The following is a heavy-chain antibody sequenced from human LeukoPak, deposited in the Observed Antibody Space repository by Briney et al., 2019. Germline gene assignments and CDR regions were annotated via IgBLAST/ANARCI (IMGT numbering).Heavy chain of an antibody. V-gene: IGHV3-74*01. CDR2: IKSDGSST. D-gene: IGHD1-1*01. J-gene: IGHJ4*02. CDR3: VRDYNWGFDY. Sequence: GGSLRLSCAASGFTFSSYWMHWVRQAPGKGLVWVSRIKSDGSSTSDADSVKGRFTISRDNSKNNVYLQMYSLRVEDTSIYYCVRDYNWGFDYWGQGTVVTVSS. CDR1: GFTFSSYW.